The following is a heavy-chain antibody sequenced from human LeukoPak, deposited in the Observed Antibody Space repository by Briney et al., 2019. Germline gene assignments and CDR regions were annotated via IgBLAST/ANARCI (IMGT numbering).Heavy chain of an antibody. CDR2: ISYDGSNK. V-gene: IGHV3-30-3*01. CDR1: GFTFSSYA. J-gene: IGHJ4*02. D-gene: IGHD3-3*01. CDR3: ARDQGIRITIFGVAPDY. Sequence: GGSLRLSCAASGFTFSSYAMHWVRQAPGKGLEWVAVISYDGSNKSYADSVKGRFTISRDNSKNTLYLQMNSLRAEDTAVYYCARDQGIRITIFGVAPDYWGQGTLVTVSS.